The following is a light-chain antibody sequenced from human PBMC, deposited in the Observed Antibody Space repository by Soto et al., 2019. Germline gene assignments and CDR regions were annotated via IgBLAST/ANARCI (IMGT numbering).Light chain of an antibody. CDR3: QQYHNWPA. CDR1: QSVFSI. Sequence: IVMTQSPDTLSVSPGDRVTISCRASQSVFSILAWYQQKPGKAPRLLIYGAATRHTGIPARFSGSGSGTEFTLTISSLQSEDFAVYYCQQYHNWPAFGQGTKVDNK. J-gene: IGKJ1*01. V-gene: IGKV3-15*01. CDR2: GAA.